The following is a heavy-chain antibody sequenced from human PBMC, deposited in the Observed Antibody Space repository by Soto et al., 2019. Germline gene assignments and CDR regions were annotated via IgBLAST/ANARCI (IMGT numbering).Heavy chain of an antibody. CDR2: TIPVFNTA. V-gene: IGHV1-69*06. CDR1: GGTLSDHG. CDR3: ARGVYGAGNYYTGPSAFDI. J-gene: IGHJ3*02. Sequence: QVQLEQSGAEVKKPGSSVKVSCKASGGTLSDHGVAWLRQAPGQGLEWMGRTIPVFNTAKYAQKFQGRVTVTADIFTNIAYMELSSLRYEATAFYFCARGVYGAGNYYTGPSAFDIWGQGTMVMVSS. D-gene: IGHD3-10*01.